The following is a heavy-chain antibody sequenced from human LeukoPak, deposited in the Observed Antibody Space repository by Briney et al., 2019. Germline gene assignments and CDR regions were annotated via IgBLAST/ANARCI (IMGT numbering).Heavy chain of an antibody. V-gene: IGHV4-31*03. D-gene: IGHD2-2*01. CDR1: GGSISSGGYY. CDR3: ARGSPAAILDGGVDYYYYMDV. J-gene: IGHJ6*03. Sequence: PSQTLSLTCTVSGGSISSGGYYWSWIRQHPGKGLEWIGYIYYSGSTYYNPSLESRVTISVDTSKNQFSLKLSSVTAADTAVYYCARGSPAAILDGGVDYYYYMDVWGKGTTVTVSS. CDR2: IYYSGST.